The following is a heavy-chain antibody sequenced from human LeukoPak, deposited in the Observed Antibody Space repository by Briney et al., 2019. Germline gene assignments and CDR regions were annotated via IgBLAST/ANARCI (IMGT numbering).Heavy chain of an antibody. CDR3: ARVDPDSSSTLEVFDY. V-gene: IGHV4-59*01. J-gene: IGHJ4*02. CDR2: IYYSGST. Sequence: PSETLSLTCTVSGGSISSYYWSWIRQPPGKGLEWIGYIYYSGSTNYNPSLKSRVTISVDTSKNQFSLKLSSVTAAGTAVYYCARVDPDSSSTLEVFDYWGQGTLVTVSS. D-gene: IGHD6-6*01. CDR1: GGSISSYY.